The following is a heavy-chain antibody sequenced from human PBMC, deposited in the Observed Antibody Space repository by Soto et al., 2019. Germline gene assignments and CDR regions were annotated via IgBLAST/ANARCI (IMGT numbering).Heavy chain of an antibody. J-gene: IGHJ4*02. Sequence: EGSLRLSCAASGLPFCSYGMHWVRQDPGKGLEWVAVISYDGSNKYYADSVKGRFTISRDNSKNTLYLQMNSLRAEDTAVYYCAKDRWLTTLDYWGQGTLVTVSS. CDR1: GLPFCSYG. D-gene: IGHD5-12*01. CDR3: AKDRWLTTLDY. CDR2: ISYDGSNK. V-gene: IGHV3-30*18.